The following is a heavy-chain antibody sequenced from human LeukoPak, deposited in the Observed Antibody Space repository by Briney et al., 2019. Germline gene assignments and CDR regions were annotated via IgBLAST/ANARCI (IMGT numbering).Heavy chain of an antibody. CDR2: ISGSGGST. V-gene: IGHV3-23*01. D-gene: IGHD6-13*01. J-gene: IGHJ5*02. CDR1: GFTFSSYA. CDR3: GGSWGGNWFDP. Sequence: GGSLRLSCAASGFTFSSYAMSWVRQAPGKGLEWVSAISGSGGSTYYADSVKGRFTISRDNSKNTLYLQMNSLRAEDTAVYYCGGSWGGNWFDPWGQGTLVTVSS.